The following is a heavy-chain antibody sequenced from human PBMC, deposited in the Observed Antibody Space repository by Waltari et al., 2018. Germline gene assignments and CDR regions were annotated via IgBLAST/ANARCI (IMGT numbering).Heavy chain of an antibody. CDR3: AREGYCSSTSCYVVYGMDV. CDR2: ISSSGSTI. Sequence: EVQLVESGGGLVQPGGSLRLSCAASGFTFSSYEMNWVRPAPGEGLEWVSYISSSGSTIYYADSVKGRFTISRDNAKNSLYLQMNSLRAEDTAVYYCAREGYCSSTSCYVVYGMDVWGQGTTVTVSS. CDR1: GFTFSSYE. V-gene: IGHV3-48*03. J-gene: IGHJ6*02. D-gene: IGHD2-2*01.